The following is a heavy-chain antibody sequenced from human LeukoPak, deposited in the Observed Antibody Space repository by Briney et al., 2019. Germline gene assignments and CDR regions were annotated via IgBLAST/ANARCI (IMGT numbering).Heavy chain of an antibody. V-gene: IGHV4-34*01. J-gene: IGHJ6*03. CDR1: GGSFSGYY. D-gene: IGHD3-22*01. Sequence: SETLSLTCAVYGGSFSGYYWTWVRQSPGKGLEWIGEINPSGSTYYNPSLKSRLTISRDTSKNQFSLRLSSVTAADTAVYYCARGRQEISMILVVMTGVSYYLDVWGKGTTVTVS. CDR3: ARGRQEISMILVVMTGVSYYLDV. CDR2: INPSGST.